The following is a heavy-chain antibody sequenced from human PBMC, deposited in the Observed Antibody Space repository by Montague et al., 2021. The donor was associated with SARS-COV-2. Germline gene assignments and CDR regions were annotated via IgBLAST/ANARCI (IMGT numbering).Heavy chain of an antibody. CDR1: GGSINNTSYY. V-gene: IGHV4-39*01. CDR2: IFYRGNT. D-gene: IGHD6-19*01. Sequence: SETLSLTCTVSGGSINNTSYYWGWIRQPLGKGLEWIGSIFYRGNTHYNASLKSRVTVSVDMSKNQFSLNLTSVTAADTALYYCARLTTSGSIAWGQGTLVTVSS. CDR3: ARLTTSGSIA. J-gene: IGHJ5*02.